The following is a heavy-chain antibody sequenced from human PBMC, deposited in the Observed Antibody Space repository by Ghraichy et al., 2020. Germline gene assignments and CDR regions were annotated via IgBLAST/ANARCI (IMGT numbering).Heavy chain of an antibody. Sequence: GSLRLSCAVYGGSFSGYYWSWIRQPPGKGLEWIGEINHSGSTNYNPSLKSRVTISVDTSKNQFSLKLSSVTAADTAVYYCARGPDGYNYVSYWGQGTLVTVSS. CDR2: INHSGST. J-gene: IGHJ4*02. D-gene: IGHD5-24*01. V-gene: IGHV4-34*01. CDR1: GGSFSGYY. CDR3: ARGPDGYNYVSY.